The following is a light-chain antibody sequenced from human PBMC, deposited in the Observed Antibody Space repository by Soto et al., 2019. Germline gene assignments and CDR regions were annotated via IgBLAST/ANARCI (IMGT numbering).Light chain of an antibody. Sequence: VMTQSPGNLSVSPGEGVTLFCRASQNVASNLAWYQVKPGQAPRLLIYASSTRATGIPATFSGSGSGTEFSLTISSLQSEDSALYFCQQYYHWGLSFGGGTKVDIK. CDR3: QQYYHWGLS. CDR1: QNVASN. V-gene: IGKV3D-15*01. CDR2: ASS. J-gene: IGKJ4*01.